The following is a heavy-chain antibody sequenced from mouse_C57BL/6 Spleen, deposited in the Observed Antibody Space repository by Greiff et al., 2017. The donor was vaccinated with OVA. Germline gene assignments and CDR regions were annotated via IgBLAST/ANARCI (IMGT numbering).Heavy chain of an antibody. CDR3: ARTETAQATFAY. J-gene: IGHJ3*01. Sequence: QVQLQQSGAELVKPGASVKLSCKASGYTFTSYWMHWVKQRPGQGLEWIGMIHPNSGSTNYNEKFKSKATLTVDKSSSTAYMQLSSLTSEDSAVYYCARTETAQATFAYWGQGTLVTVSA. CDR1: GYTFTSYW. D-gene: IGHD3-2*02. V-gene: IGHV1-64*01. CDR2: IHPNSGST.